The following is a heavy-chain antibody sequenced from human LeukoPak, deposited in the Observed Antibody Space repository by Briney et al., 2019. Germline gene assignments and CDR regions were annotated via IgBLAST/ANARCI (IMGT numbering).Heavy chain of an antibody. D-gene: IGHD5-18*01. CDR2: ISSSSSYI. V-gene: IGHV3-21*01. Sequence: PGGSLRLSCAASGFTLSSYSMNWVRQAPGKGLEWVSSISSSSSYIYYADSVKGRFTISRDNAKNSLYLQMNSLRAEDTAVYYCARGGYSYGLALWYWGQGTLVTVSS. CDR1: GFTLSSYS. J-gene: IGHJ4*02. CDR3: ARGGYSYGLALWY.